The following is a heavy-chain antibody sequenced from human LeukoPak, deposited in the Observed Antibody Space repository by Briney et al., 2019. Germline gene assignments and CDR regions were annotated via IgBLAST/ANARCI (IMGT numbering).Heavy chain of an antibody. Sequence: SVKVSCKASGGTFSSYAISWVRQAPGQGLEWMGRIIPIFGTANYAEKFQGRVTITTDESTSTAYMELSSLRSEDTAVYYCARGRPYGDYAFYYWGQGTLVTVSS. CDR1: GGTFSSYA. J-gene: IGHJ4*02. CDR2: IIPIFGTA. V-gene: IGHV1-69*05. CDR3: ARGRPYGDYAFYY. D-gene: IGHD4-17*01.